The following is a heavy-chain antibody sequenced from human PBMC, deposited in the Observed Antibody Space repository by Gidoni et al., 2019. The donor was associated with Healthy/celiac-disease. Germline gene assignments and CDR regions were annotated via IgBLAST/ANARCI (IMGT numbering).Heavy chain of an antibody. V-gene: IGHV3-23*04. CDR3: AKVVSIAVAGTETYYFDY. Sequence: EVQLVESGGGLVQPGGSLRLSCAASGFPFSSYAMSWVRQAPGTGLEWVSAISGSGGSTYYADSVKGRFTISRDNSKNTLYLQMNSLRAEDTAVYYCAKVVSIAVAGTETYYFDYWGQGTLVTVSS. D-gene: IGHD6-19*01. CDR1: GFPFSSYA. CDR2: ISGSGGST. J-gene: IGHJ4*02.